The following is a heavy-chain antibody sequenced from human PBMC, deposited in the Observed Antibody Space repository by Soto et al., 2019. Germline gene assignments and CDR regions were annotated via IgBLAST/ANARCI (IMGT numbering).Heavy chain of an antibody. CDR3: ARDKYGYSSSIDV. J-gene: IGHJ6*02. V-gene: IGHV4-31*03. CDR1: GGSISSGGYY. D-gene: IGHD6-13*01. Sequence: QVQLQESSPGLVKPSQTLSLTCTVSGGSISSGGYYWSWIRRHPGKGLEWIGYIYYSGSTYYNPSIKSRVTISVDTSKNQFSLKLSSVTAADTAVYYCARDKYGYSSSIDVSGQGTTVTVSS. CDR2: IYYSGST.